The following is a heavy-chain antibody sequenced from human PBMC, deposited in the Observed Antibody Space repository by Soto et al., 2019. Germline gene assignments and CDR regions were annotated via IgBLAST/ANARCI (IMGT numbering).Heavy chain of an antibody. V-gene: IGHV4-31*02. CDR3: ARAPGRMMNALRYYYGLDV. CDR2: IYHRGGT. CDR1: GGSISSGGYY. J-gene: IGHJ6*02. D-gene: IGHD2-8*01. Sequence: QVQLQESGPGLVKPSETLCFTCNVSGGSISSGGYYWSWIRQLPGKGLEWIGYIYHRGGTYYNPALKRRITISVDTSKNQFSLKMTSVTAADTAVYFCARAPGRMMNALRYYYGLDVWGQGTTVTVSS.